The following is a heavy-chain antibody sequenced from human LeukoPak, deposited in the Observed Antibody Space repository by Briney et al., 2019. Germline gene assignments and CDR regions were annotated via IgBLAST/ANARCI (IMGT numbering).Heavy chain of an antibody. CDR2: ISAYNGNT. CDR1: GYTFTSYG. CDR3: ARAPPDHTPGGY. Sequence: ASVKVSYKASGYTFTSYGISWVRQAPGQGLEWMGWISAYNGNTNYAQKLQGRVTMTTDTSTSTAYMELRSLRSDDTAVYYCARAPPDHTPGGYWGQGTLVTVSS. J-gene: IGHJ4*02. D-gene: IGHD2-15*01. V-gene: IGHV1-18*01.